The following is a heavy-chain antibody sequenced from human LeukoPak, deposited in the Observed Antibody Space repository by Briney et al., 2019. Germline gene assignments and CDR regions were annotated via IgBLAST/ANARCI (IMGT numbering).Heavy chain of an antibody. J-gene: IGHJ4*02. Sequence: GGSLTLSCPASGFTFSGHWMSWVRQAPGKGLEWVANINQGGSDKYYVDSVKGRFTISRDNANNLLYLQMNSLRGEDTAGYYCTRDRSRAEDDWGEGPVVTVSS. D-gene: IGHD1-14*01. CDR1: GFTFSGHW. CDR2: INQGGSDK. CDR3: TRDRSRAEDD. V-gene: IGHV3-7*01.